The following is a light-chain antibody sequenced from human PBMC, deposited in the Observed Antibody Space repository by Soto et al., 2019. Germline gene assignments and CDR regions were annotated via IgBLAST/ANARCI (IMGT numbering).Light chain of an antibody. Sequence: EIGLTQSPATLSLSPGERATLTCRAIQSVGGTYLAWYQQKPGQAPRLLISRASRRATDIPDRFSGSGSETDFTLTISRLEPEDLAVYHWQQYDRSPGTFGQGTKLEI. CDR3: QQYDRSPGT. CDR2: RAS. V-gene: IGKV3-20*01. J-gene: IGKJ2*01. CDR1: QSVGGTY.